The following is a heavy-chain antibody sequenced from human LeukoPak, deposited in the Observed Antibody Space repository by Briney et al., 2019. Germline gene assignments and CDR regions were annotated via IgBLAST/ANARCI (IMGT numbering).Heavy chain of an antibody. J-gene: IGHJ3*02. D-gene: IGHD6-13*01. Sequence: ASVKVSCKASGGTFSSYAISWVRQAPGQGLEWMGWINPNSGGTNYAQKFQGRVTMTRDTSISTAYMELSRLRSDDTAVYYCAREISEAAAGIDIWGQGTMVTVSS. CDR1: GGTFSSYA. CDR2: INPNSGGT. CDR3: AREISEAAAGIDI. V-gene: IGHV1-2*02.